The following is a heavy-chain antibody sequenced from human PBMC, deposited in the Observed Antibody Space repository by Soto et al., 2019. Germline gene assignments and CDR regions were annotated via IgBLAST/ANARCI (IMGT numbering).Heavy chain of an antibody. J-gene: IGHJ3*01. CDR2: IFPANFDA. Sequence: SLKISCKGSGYDFANYWIGWVRQIPGKGLEWMAIIFPANFDAKYSPSFQGQVTISVDKSINTAYLQWNSLKASDTAIYYCVSPAGATTFDDFDVWGQGTVVTVSS. V-gene: IGHV5-51*01. D-gene: IGHD1-26*01. CDR3: VSPAGATTFDDFDV. CDR1: GYDFANYW.